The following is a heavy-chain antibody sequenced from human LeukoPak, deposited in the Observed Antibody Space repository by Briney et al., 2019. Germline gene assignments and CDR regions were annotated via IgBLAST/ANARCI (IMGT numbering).Heavy chain of an antibody. CDR3: ARDYTAMASDY. CDR2: ISYDGSKT. D-gene: IGHD5-18*01. V-gene: IGHV3-30-3*01. J-gene: IGHJ4*02. Sequence: GGSLRLSCAASGFTFSTYPMHWVRQAPGEGLEWVRLISYDGSKTYYADSVKGRFTISRDNSKNTLYLQMNSLRAEDTAVYYCARDYTAMASDYWGQGTLVSVSS. CDR1: GFTFSTYP.